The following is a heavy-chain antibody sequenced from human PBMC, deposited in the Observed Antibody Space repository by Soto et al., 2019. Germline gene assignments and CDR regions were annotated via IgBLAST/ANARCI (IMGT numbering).Heavy chain of an antibody. J-gene: IGHJ4*02. D-gene: IGHD5-18*01. CDR3: ARDTKRGYSYGYLSFDY. V-gene: IGHV3-53*01. CDR2: IYSGGST. Sequence: GGSLRLSCAAAGFSVSTSHISWVRQAPGKGLEWVSVIYSGGSTYYADSVKGRFTISRDNSKNTLYLQMNSLRAEDTAVYYCARDTKRGYSYGYLSFDYWGQGTLVTVSS. CDR1: GFSVSTSH.